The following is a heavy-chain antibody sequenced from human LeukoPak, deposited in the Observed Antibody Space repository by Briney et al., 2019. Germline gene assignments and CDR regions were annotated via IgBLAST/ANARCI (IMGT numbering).Heavy chain of an antibody. V-gene: IGHV1-8*01. CDR1: GYTFTSYD. CDR3: ARGPYSSSWYHSPDWFDP. Sequence: GASVKVSCKASGYTFTSYDINWVRQATGQGLEWMGGMNPNSGNTSYAQKFQGRVTMTMNTSISTAYMELSSLRSEDTAVYYGARGPYSSSWYHSPDWFDPWGQGTLVTVSS. CDR2: MNPNSGNT. J-gene: IGHJ5*02. D-gene: IGHD6-13*01.